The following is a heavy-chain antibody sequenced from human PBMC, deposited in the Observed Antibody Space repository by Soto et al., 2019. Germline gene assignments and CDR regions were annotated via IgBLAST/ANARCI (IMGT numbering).Heavy chain of an antibody. J-gene: IGHJ3*02. CDR1: GSTFSSYA. Sequence: GASRRLSWPASGSTFSSYAMHWVRQAPGKGLEWVAVISYDGSNKYYADSVKGRFTISRDNSKNTLYLQMNSLRAEDTAVYYCAKVSVADAFDIWGQGTMVTVSS. CDR2: ISYDGSNK. D-gene: IGHD6-19*01. V-gene: IGHV3-30*18. CDR3: AKVSVADAFDI.